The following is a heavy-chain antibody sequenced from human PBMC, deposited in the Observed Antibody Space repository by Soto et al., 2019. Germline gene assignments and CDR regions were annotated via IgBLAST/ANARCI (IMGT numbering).Heavy chain of an antibody. CDR1: GFTFSSYA. CDR2: ISGSGGST. V-gene: IGHV3-23*01. J-gene: IGHJ6*02. CDR3: AKVVPGYSRGWYPPNYYGMDV. D-gene: IGHD6-19*01. Sequence: GGSLRLSCAASGFTFSSYAMSWVRQAPGKGLEWVSAISGSGGSTYYADSVKGRFTISRDNSKNTLYLQMNSLRAEDTAVYYCAKVVPGYSRGWYPPNYYGMDVWGQGTTVTVSS.